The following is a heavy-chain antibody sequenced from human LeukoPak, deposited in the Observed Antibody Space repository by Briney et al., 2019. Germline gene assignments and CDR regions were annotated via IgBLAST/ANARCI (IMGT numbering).Heavy chain of an antibody. CDR1: GYTFTSYY. V-gene: IGHV1-2*02. Sequence: ASVKVSCKASGYTFTSYYMHWVRQAPGQGLEWMGWINPNSGGTNYAQKFQGRVTMTRDTSISTAYMELSRLRSDDTAVYYCARVAGFGELFYYYYMDVWGKGTTVTVSS. CDR2: INPNSGGT. D-gene: IGHD3-10*01. J-gene: IGHJ6*03. CDR3: ARVAGFGELFYYYYMDV.